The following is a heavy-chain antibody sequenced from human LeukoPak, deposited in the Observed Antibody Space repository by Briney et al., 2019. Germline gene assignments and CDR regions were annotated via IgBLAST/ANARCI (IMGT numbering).Heavy chain of an antibody. CDR3: TTSVYCSGGSYGFDY. J-gene: IGHJ4*02. Sequence: GGSLRLSCAASGFTFSNAWMTWVRQAPGKGLEWVGRIKSKTDGGTTDYAAPVKGRFTISRDDSKNTLYLQMNSLKTEDTAVYYCTTSVYCSGGSYGFDYWGQGTLVTVSS. V-gene: IGHV3-15*01. D-gene: IGHD2-15*01. CDR1: GFTFSNAW. CDR2: IKSKTDGGTT.